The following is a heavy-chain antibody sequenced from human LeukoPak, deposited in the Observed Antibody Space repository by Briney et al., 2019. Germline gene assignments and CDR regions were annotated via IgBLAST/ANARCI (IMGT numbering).Heavy chain of an antibody. J-gene: IGHJ3*02. CDR3: AYDSSGYSYHAFDI. Sequence: PSETLSLTCTVSGGSISSYYWSWIRQPPGKGLEWIGYIYCSGSTNYNPSLKSRVTISVDTSKNQFSLKLSSVTAADTAVYYCAYDSSGYSYHAFDIWGQGTMVTVSS. CDR2: IYCSGST. V-gene: IGHV4-59*01. D-gene: IGHD3-22*01. CDR1: GGSISSYY.